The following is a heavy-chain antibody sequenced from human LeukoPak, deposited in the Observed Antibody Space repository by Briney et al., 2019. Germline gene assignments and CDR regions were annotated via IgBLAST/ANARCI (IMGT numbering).Heavy chain of an antibody. D-gene: IGHD5-12*01. CDR1: GGSISSGDYY. CDR3: AREFRKYSGYDPGDY. CDR2: IYYNGST. Sequence: PSQTLSLTCTVSGGSISSGDYYWSWIRQPPGKGLEWIGYIYYNGSTYYNPSLKSRVTISVDTSKNQFSLKLSSVTAADTAVYYCAREFRKYSGYDPGDYWGQGTLVTVSS. V-gene: IGHV4-30-4*08. J-gene: IGHJ4*02.